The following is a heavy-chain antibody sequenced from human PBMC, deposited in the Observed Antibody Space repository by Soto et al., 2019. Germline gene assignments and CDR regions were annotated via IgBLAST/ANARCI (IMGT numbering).Heavy chain of an antibody. D-gene: IGHD5-12*01. CDR2: ISGSGGST. J-gene: IGHJ6*02. CDR1: GFTFSSYA. CDR3: AGSGYESFGMDV. V-gene: IGHV3-23*01. Sequence: GGSLRLSCAASGFTFSSYAMSWVRQAPGKGLEWVSAISGSGGSTYYADSVKGRFTISRDNSKNTLYLQMNSLRAEDTAVYYCAGSGYESFGMDVWGQGTTVTSP.